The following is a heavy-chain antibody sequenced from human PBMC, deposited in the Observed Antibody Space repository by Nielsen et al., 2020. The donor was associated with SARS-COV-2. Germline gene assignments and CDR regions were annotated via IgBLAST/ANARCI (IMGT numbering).Heavy chain of an antibody. V-gene: IGHV4-39*07. CDR1: GDSITSNTYY. CDR3: ARERVGGITIFGVVTRYGMDV. CDR2: VFYTDYT. Sequence: SETLSLTCTVSGDSITSNTYYWGWIRQPPGKRLEWIGSVFYTDYTFYNPSLKSRVTISVDTSKNQFSLKLSSVTAADTALYYCARERVGGITIFGVVTRYGMDVWGQGTTVTVSS. D-gene: IGHD3-3*01. J-gene: IGHJ6*02.